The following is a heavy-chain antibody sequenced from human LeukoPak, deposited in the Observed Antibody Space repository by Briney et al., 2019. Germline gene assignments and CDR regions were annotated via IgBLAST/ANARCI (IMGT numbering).Heavy chain of an antibody. Sequence: GGSLRLSCAASGFTFNNYGMHWVRQAPGKGLEWLAFIRYDGSNTYYADSVKGRFTVSRDDSKNTLYLQMNSLRGDDTAVYYCAKDGTSYYYIYYWGQGTLVTVSS. D-gene: IGHD2/OR15-2a*01. V-gene: IGHV3-30*02. CDR1: GFTFNNYG. CDR3: AKDGTSYYYIYY. J-gene: IGHJ4*02. CDR2: IRYDGSNT.